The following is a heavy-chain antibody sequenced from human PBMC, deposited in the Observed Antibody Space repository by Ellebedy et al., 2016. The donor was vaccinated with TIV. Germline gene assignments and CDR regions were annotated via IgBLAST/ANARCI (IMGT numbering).Heavy chain of an antibody. J-gene: IGHJ4*02. V-gene: IGHV3-23*01. CDR1: GFTFSSYA. CDR3: AKDLVGGLHYHDY. CDR2: ISGSGGST. D-gene: IGHD2-8*02. Sequence: GESLKISXAASGFTFSSYAMSWVRQAPGKGLEWVSAISGSGGSTYYPDSVKGRFTISRDNSKNTLYLQMNSLRAEDTAVYYCAKDLVGGLHYHDYWGQGTLVTVSS.